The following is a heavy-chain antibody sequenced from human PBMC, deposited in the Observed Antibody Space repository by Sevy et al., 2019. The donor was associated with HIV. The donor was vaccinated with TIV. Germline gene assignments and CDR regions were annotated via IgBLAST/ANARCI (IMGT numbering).Heavy chain of an antibody. CDR2: IWYDGSNK. D-gene: IGHD5-12*01. CDR1: GFTFSSYG. CDR3: ARDAADSRDGYNYNFDY. V-gene: IGHV3-33*01. J-gene: IGHJ4*02. Sequence: GGSLRLSCAASGFTFSSYGMHWVRQAPGKGLEWVAVIWYDGSNKYYADSVKGRFTISRDNSKNTLYLQMNSLGAEDTAVYYCARDAADSRDGYNYNFDYWGQGTLVTVSS.